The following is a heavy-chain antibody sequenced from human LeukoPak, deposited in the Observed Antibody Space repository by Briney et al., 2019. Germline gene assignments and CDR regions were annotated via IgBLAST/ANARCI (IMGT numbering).Heavy chain of an antibody. J-gene: IGHJ4*02. CDR2: IYYSGST. D-gene: IGHD2-2*01. Sequence: SETLSLTCTVSGGSISSYYWTWIRQPPGKGLEWIGYIYYSGSTNYNPSLRSRVTISVDTSKNQFSLKLSSVTAADTAVYYCARGYDNNPKFDYWGQGTLVTVSS. V-gene: IGHV4-59*01. CDR3: ARGYDNNPKFDY. CDR1: GGSISSYY.